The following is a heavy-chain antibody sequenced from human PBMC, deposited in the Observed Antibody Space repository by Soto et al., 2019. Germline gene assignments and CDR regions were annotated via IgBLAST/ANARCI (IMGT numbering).Heavy chain of an antibody. D-gene: IGHD3-22*01. CDR1: GGTFSSYA. J-gene: IGHJ4*02. CDR3: ARDDGEAYDSSGYYSAY. Sequence: SVKVYWKASGGTFSSYAISWVRQAPGQGLEWMGGIIPIFGTANYAQKFQGRVTITADESTSTAYMELSSLRSEDTAVYYCARDDGEAYDSSGYYSAYWGQGTLVTVSS. V-gene: IGHV1-69*13. CDR2: IIPIFGTA.